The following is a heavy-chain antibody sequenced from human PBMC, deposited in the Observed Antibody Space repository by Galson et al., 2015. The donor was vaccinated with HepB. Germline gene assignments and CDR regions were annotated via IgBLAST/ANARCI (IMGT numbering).Heavy chain of an antibody. D-gene: IGHD6-6*01. V-gene: IGHV3-33*01. J-gene: IGHJ4*02. CDR2: IWYDGSNK. CDR3: ARDLGSGQLAHFDY. Sequence: SLRLSCAASGFTFSSYGMHWVRQAPGKGLEWVAVIWYDGSNKYYADSVKGRFTISRDNSKNTLYLQMNSLRAEDTAVYYCARDLGSGQLAHFDYWGQGTLVTVSS. CDR1: GFTFSSYG.